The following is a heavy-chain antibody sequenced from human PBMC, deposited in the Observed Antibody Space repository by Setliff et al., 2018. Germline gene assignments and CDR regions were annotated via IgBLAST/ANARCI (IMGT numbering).Heavy chain of an antibody. J-gene: IGHJ4*02. CDR2: INHRGST. CDR1: GGTFSDYY. Sequence: PSETLSLTCAAYGGTFSDYYWTWIRQPPGKGLEWIGEINHRGSTNYNPSLKSRATISIDTSKDQFSLKLISMSAADTAVYFCARGRNIAARLLDSRGQGALVTVSS. CDR3: ARGRNIAARLLDS. D-gene: IGHD6-6*01. V-gene: IGHV4-34*01.